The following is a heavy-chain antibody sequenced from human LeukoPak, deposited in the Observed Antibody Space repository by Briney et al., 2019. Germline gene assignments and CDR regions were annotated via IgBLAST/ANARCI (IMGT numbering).Heavy chain of an antibody. D-gene: IGHD5-12*01. CDR1: GGSISSSSYY. CDR2: IYYSGST. Sequence: KASETLSLTCTVSGGSISSSSYYWGWIRQPPGKGLEWIGSIYYSGSTYYNPSLKSRVTISVDTSKNQFSLKLSSVTAADTAVYYCARGPGKSWNYWGQGTLVTVSS. J-gene: IGHJ4*02. V-gene: IGHV4-39*07. CDR3: ARGPGKSWNY.